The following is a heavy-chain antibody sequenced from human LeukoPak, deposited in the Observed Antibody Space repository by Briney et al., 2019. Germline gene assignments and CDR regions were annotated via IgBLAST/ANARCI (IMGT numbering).Heavy chain of an antibody. CDR3: SSTPRLLWFGELS. CDR2: IYYSGST. D-gene: IGHD3-10*01. J-gene: IGHJ5*02. CDR1: GGSIITYY. Sequence: SETLSLTCTVSGGSIITYYWSWIRQPPGKGLEWIGYIYYSGSTNYNPSLKSRVTISVDTSKNQFSLKLSSVTAADTAVYYCSSTPRLLWFGELSWGQGTLVTVSS. V-gene: IGHV4-59*08.